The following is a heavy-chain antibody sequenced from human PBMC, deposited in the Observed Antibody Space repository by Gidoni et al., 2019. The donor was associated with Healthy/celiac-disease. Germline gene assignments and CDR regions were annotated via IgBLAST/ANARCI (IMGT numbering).Heavy chain of an antibody. CDR1: GFTFSSYE. J-gene: IGHJ6*02. V-gene: IGHV3-48*03. D-gene: IGHD6-19*01. CDR2: ISSNVSTI. Sequence: EVQLVESGGGLVQPGGFLRLSCAASGFTFSSYEMNWVRQAPGKGLEWVSYISSNVSTIYYADSVKGRFTISRDNAKNSLYLQMNSLRAEDTAVYYCARVSSGWYAYGMDVWGQGTTVTVSS. CDR3: ARVSSGWYAYGMDV.